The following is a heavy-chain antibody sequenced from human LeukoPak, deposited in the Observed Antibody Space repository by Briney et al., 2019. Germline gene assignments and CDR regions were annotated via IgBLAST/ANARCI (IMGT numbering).Heavy chain of an antibody. CDR1: GSTFTSSA. Sequence: SVKVSCKASGSTFTSSAVQWVRQARGQRLEWIGWIVVGSGNTNYAQKFQERVTITRDMSTSTAYMELSSLRSEDTAVYYCARDHDYGDSPANWGQGTLVTVSS. V-gene: IGHV1-58*01. CDR2: IVVGSGNT. CDR3: ARDHDYGDSPAN. J-gene: IGHJ4*02. D-gene: IGHD4-17*01.